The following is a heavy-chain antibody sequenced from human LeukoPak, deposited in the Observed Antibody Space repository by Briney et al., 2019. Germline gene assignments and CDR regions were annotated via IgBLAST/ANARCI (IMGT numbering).Heavy chain of an antibody. J-gene: IGHJ4*02. Sequence: GGSLRLSCAASGFTFSTYSMNWVRQAPGKGLEWVSSISSSSAYTYYADSAKGRFTISRDNTKNSLYLQMHSLRAEDTAVYYCVRDFPGRSSADYWGQGTLVTVSS. CDR3: VRDFPGRSSADY. CDR1: GFTFSTYS. D-gene: IGHD6-6*01. CDR2: ISSSSAYT. V-gene: IGHV3-21*01.